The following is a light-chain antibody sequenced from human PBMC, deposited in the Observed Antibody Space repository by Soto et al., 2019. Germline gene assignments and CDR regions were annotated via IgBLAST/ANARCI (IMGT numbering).Light chain of an antibody. V-gene: IGLV2-8*01. Sequence: QSALTQPPSASGSPGQSVTISCTGTSSDVGDYNYVSWYQPHPGKAPKLMIYEVSTRPSGVPDRFSGSKSGNTASLTVSGLQAEDEADYYCSSYAGSNNWVFGGGTKLTVL. CDR1: SSDVGDYNY. CDR3: SSYAGSNNWV. J-gene: IGLJ3*02. CDR2: EVS.